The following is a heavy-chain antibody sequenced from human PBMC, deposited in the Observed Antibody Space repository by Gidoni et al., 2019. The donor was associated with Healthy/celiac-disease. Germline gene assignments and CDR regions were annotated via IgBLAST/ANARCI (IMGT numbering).Heavy chain of an antibody. Sequence: QVQLVESGGGVVQPGRSLRLSCAASGFTFSSYGMHWVRQAPGKGLEWLAVIWYDGSNKYYADSVKGRFTISRDNSKNTLYLQMNSLRAEDTAVYYCARIPAFDIWGQGTMVTVSS. J-gene: IGHJ3*02. CDR1: GFTFSSYG. CDR3: ARIPAFDI. V-gene: IGHV3-33*01. CDR2: IWYDGSNK.